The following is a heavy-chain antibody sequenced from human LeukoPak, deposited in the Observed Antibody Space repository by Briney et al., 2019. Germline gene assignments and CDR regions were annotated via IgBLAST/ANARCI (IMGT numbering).Heavy chain of an antibody. CDR2: ISDYNGHR. CDR3: ARDRYGTGSYDY. CDR1: GYTFTGYG. Sequence: GASVKLSCKAYGYTFTGYGISWVRQAPGQGLEWMGWISDYNGHRNFAQKLQDRVTMTTDTSTNTAYMELRSLISDDTAVYYCARDRYGTGSYDYWGQGTLVAVSS. J-gene: IGHJ4*02. D-gene: IGHD3-10*01. V-gene: IGHV1-18*01.